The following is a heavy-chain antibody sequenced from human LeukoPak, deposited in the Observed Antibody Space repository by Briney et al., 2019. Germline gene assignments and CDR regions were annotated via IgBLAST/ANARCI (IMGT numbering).Heavy chain of an antibody. J-gene: IGHJ5*02. CDR2: IWYDGSNK. CDR3: ARKAGTSWFDP. CDR1: GFTFSSYG. D-gene: IGHD6-19*01. Sequence: GGSLRLSCAASGFTFSSYGMHWVRQAPGKGLEWVAVIWYDGSNKYYADSVKGGFTISRDNSNNTLYLQMNSLRAEDTAVYYCARKAGTSWFDPWGQGTLVTVSS. V-gene: IGHV3-33*01.